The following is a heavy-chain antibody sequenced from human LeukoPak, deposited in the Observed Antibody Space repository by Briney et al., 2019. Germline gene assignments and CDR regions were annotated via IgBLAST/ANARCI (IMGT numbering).Heavy chain of an antibody. J-gene: IGHJ4*02. V-gene: IGHV4-59*01. D-gene: IGHD6-13*01. Sequence: SETLSLTCTVSGGSISSYYWSWIRQPPGKGPEWIGYIYYSGSTNYNPSLKSRVTISVDTSKNQFSPKLSSVTAADTAVYYCARDRGAAAGFDYWGQGTLVTVSS. CDR3: ARDRGAAAGFDY. CDR1: GGSISSYY. CDR2: IYYSGST.